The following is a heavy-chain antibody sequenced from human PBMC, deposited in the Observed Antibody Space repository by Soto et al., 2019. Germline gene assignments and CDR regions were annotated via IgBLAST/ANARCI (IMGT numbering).Heavy chain of an antibody. CDR2: SRFDGTQT. J-gene: IGHJ6*01. Sequence: GSLRLSCAASGFSLSSYGMHWVRQTPDKGLEWVAVSRFDGTQTRYAESVKGRFTISRDNSKNMLYLQMDSLRAEDTAIYNCARDYTVGELSSGIYYYAMDVWGRGTPVTVSS. CDR1: GFSLSSYG. D-gene: IGHD1-26*01. CDR3: ARDYTVGELSSGIYYYAMDV. V-gene: IGHV3-33*01.